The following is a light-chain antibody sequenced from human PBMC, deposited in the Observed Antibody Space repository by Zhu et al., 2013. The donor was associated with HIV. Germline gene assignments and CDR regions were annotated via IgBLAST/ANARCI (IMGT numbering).Light chain of an antibody. CDR2: DAS. J-gene: IGKJ4*01. CDR3: QQYATSSLT. Sequence: EIVLTQSPVTLSLSPGERATLSCRASQSVANSLAWYQQKPGQAPRLVIYDASRRATGIPARFSGSGSGTDFILTISRLEPEDSAIYFCQQYATSSLTFGGGTKVEI. V-gene: IGKV3-20*01. CDR1: QSVANS.